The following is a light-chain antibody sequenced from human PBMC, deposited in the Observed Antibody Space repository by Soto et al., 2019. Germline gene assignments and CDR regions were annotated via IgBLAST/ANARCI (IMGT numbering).Light chain of an antibody. CDR2: GAS. J-gene: IGKJ2*01. V-gene: IGKV1-5*01. Sequence: DIQMTQSPSTLSASVGDRVTITCRASQSISTWLAWYHQKPGKAPKLLISGASSLESGVPSRFSGSGSGTEFSLAISSLQPDDFATYYCQPYNYYPYTFGEGTKLEIK. CDR1: QSISTW. CDR3: QPYNYYPYT.